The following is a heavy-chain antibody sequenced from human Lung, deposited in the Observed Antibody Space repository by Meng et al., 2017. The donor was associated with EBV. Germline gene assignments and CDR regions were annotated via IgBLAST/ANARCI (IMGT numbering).Heavy chain of an antibody. J-gene: IGHJ4*02. CDR2: INHSGST. D-gene: IGHD6-19*01. CDR3: ARSYSSGWYTLFDY. V-gene: IGHV4-34*01. Sequence: QVQLHQWGAGLLKPSETLSLTWAVYGGSFSGYYWSWIRQPPGKGLEWIGEINHSGSTNYNPSLKSRVTISVDTSKNQFSLKLSSVTAADTAVYYCARSYSSGWYTLFDYWGQGTLVTVSS. CDR1: GGSFSGYY.